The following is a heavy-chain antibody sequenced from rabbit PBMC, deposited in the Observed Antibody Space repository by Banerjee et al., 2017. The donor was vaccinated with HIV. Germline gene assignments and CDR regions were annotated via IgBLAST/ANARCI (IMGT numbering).Heavy chain of an antibody. CDR1: GFSFSTGYV. Sequence: QEQLVESGGDLVKPGASLTLTCTASGFSFSTGYVMCWVRQAPGKGLEWIACINSNTGNTVYASWAKGRFTITRSTSLNTVTLQLNSLTAADTATYFCARDLAGVIGWNFDLWGPGTLVTVS. D-gene: IGHD4-1*01. J-gene: IGHJ4*01. CDR3: ARDLAGVIGWNFDL. V-gene: IGHV1S45*01. CDR2: INSNTGNT.